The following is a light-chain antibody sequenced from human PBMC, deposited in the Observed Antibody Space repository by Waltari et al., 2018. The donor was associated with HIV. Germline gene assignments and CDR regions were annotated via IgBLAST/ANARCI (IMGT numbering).Light chain of an antibody. Sequence: QSVLTQPPSVSGAPGRSVIITCTGNSSNIGAPYDVHWYQQLQGAAPKFLISGSTNLPSAVRDLVSVSKSGTSASLAITGLQAGDEADYYCQSYDSSLGASVFGGGTKLTVL. J-gene: IGLJ3*02. V-gene: IGLV1-40*01. CDR3: QSYDSSLGASV. CDR2: GST. CDR1: SSNIGAPYD.